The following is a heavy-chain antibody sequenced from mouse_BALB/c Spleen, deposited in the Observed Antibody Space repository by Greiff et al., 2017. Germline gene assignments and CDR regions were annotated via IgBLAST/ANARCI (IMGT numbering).Heavy chain of an antibody. V-gene: IGHV1-14*01. J-gene: IGHJ3*01. CDR1: GYTFTSYV. CDR3: ARYEITTGFAY. CDR2: INPYNDGT. D-gene: IGHD2-4*01. Sequence: EVQLQQSGPELVKPGASVKMSCKASGYTFTSYVMHWVKQKPGQGLEWIGYINPYNDGTKYNEKFKGKATLTSDKSSSTAYMELSSLTSEDSAVYYCARYEITTGFAYWGQGTLVTVSA.